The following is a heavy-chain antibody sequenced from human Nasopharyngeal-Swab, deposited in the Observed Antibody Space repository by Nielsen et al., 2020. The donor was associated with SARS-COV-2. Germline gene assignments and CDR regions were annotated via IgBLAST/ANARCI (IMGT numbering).Heavy chain of an antibody. CDR3: ASSLTTHIDY. V-gene: IGHV3-23*01. D-gene: IGHD4-11*01. CDR2: ISGSGGST. CDR1: GFTFSSYA. Sequence: GESLKISCAASGFTFSSYAMSWVRQAPGKGLEWVSAISGSGGSTYYADSVKGRFTISRDNSKNTLYLQMNSLRAEDTAVYYCASSLTTHIDYWGQGTLVTVSS. J-gene: IGHJ4*02.